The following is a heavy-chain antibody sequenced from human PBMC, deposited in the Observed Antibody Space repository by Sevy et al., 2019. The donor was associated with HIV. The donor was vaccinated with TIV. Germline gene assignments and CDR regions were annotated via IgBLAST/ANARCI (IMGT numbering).Heavy chain of an antibody. J-gene: IGHJ6*02. V-gene: IGHV1-69*13. CDR2: IVPIFGTA. CDR3: GRDQTSRGMDV. CDR1: GGTFSSYA. Sequence: ASVKVSCKASGGTFSSYAISWVRQAPGQGLEWMGGIVPIFGTANYAEKFQGRVTITADESTSTAYMELSSLRSEDTAVYYCGRDQTSRGMDVWGQGTTVTVSS.